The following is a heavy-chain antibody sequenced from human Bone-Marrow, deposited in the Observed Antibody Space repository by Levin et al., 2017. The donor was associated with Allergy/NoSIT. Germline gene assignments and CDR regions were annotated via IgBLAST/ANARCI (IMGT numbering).Heavy chain of an antibody. J-gene: IGHJ6*03. CDR3: ARGVYYYYYMDV. Sequence: TGESLKISCKTSGGTFNTNVFSWVRQAPGHGLEWMGGIIPILGTTYHAQKFQGRVTITADDSTSTVYMELSSLRSEDTAVYYCARGVYYYYYMDVWGKGTTVTVSS. CDR1: GGTFNTNV. CDR2: IIPILGTT. V-gene: IGHV1-69*01.